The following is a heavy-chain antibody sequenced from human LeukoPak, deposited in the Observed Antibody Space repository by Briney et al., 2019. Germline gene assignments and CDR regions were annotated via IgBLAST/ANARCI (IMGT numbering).Heavy chain of an antibody. CDR2: ISAYNGNT. D-gene: IGHD6-6*01. CDR1: GYTFTSYG. V-gene: IGHV1-18*01. CDR3: ACGIAARETFDY. Sequence: ASVKVSCKASGYTFTSYGISWVRQAPGQGLKWMGWISAYNGNTNYAQKLQGRVTMTTDTSTRTAYMELRSLRSDDTAVYYCACGIAARETFDYWGQGTLVTVSS. J-gene: IGHJ4*02.